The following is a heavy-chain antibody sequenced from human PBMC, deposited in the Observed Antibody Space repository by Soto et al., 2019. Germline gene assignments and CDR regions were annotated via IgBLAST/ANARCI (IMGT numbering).Heavy chain of an antibody. Sequence: GGSLRLSCEASGFIFTTNSMNWVRQVPGKGLQWLSSISSSGTFKSYGDSVKGRFTISRDNAKNLLFLQMNNLSGEDTGLYYCARDPPHGGTSSWDADSWGPGTLVTVSS. D-gene: IGHD2-15*01. CDR3: ARDPPHGGTSSWDADS. V-gene: IGHV3-21*01. CDR2: ISSSGTFK. J-gene: IGHJ4*02. CDR1: GFIFTTNS.